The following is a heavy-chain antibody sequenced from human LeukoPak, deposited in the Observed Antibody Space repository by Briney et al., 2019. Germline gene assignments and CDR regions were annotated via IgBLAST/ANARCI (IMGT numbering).Heavy chain of an antibody. CDR1: VYTLTELS. CDR3: ATDRGVVTMVRGVITHAFDI. CDR2: FDPEDGDT. D-gene: IGHD3-10*01. J-gene: IGHJ3*02. Sequence: ASVTVSFTFSVYTLTELSMHWVRQAHGKGKEWMGGFDPEDGDTIYAQKLQVTVTMTEDTSTDTASTELVSLRSEDTAVYYCATDRGVVTMVRGVITHAFDIWGQGTMVTVSS. V-gene: IGHV1-24*01.